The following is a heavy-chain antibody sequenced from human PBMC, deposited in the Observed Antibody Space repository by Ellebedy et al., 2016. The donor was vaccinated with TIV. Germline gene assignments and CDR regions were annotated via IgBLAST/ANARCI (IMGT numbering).Heavy chain of an antibody. J-gene: IGHJ6*02. V-gene: IGHV1-24*01. Sequence: ASVKVSCKVSGYTLTELSMHWVRQAPGKGLEWMGGFDPEDGETIYAQKFQGRVTMNEDTSTDTAYMELSSLRSEDTAVYYCARIGAGVEYGMDVWGQGTTVTVSS. CDR2: FDPEDGET. CDR1: GYTLTELS. CDR3: ARIGAGVEYGMDV. D-gene: IGHD3-3*01.